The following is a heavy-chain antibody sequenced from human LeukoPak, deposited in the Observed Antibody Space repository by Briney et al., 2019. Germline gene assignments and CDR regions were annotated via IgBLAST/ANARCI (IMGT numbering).Heavy chain of an antibody. CDR1: GFTFSSYN. CDR2: ILYDGSDE. D-gene: IGHD3-10*01. CDR3: XKDRGSGSYSFDH. J-gene: IGHJ5*02. V-gene: IGHV3-30*02. Sequence: GGSLRLSCAASGFTFSSYNMHWVRQAPGKGLEWVAFILYDGSDEYYPDSMKGRFTVSRDNSKNTLYLQVNSLRPEDTAVYYXXKDRGSGSYSFDHWGQGTLVTVSS.